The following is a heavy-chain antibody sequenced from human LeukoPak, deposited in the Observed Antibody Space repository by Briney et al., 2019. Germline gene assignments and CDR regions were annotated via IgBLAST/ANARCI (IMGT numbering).Heavy chain of an antibody. D-gene: IGHD2-2*02. CDR3: AKRRQVVPAAIPYFDY. CDR2: VRVSDGAR. J-gene: IGHJ4*02. CDR1: GFPFPTYA. V-gene: IGHV3-23*01. Sequence: GGSLRLSCVASGFPFPTYAMMWVRQAPGKGLEWVSSVRVSDGARFYADSVKGRFTTSRDNPKNTLFLQMSSLRVEDTAAYYCAKRRQVVPAAIPYFDYWGQGTLVTVSS.